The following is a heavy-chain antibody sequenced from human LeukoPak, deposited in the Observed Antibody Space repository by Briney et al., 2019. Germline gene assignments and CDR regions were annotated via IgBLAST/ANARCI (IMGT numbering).Heavy chain of an antibody. CDR2: IWYDGSNP. CDR1: GFSFSSYG. D-gene: IGHD3-10*01. V-gene: IGHV3-33*01. CDR3: ARFVGSDYTGSFDL. J-gene: IGHJ4*02. Sequence: PGTSLRLSCAGSGFSFSSYGTHWVRQAPGKGLEWLGYIWYDGSNPDYVDPVKGRFTISRDNSKNTVYLQMNSLRAEDTAVYHCARFVGSDYTGSFDLWGQGTPVTVSS.